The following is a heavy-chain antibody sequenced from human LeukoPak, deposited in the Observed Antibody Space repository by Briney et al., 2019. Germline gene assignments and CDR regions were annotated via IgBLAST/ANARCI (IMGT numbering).Heavy chain of an antibody. Sequence: GASVKVSCKASGYTFTSYAMHWVRQAPGQRLEWMGWINAGNGNTKYSQKFQGRVTVARDTSASTAYMELSSLRSEDTAVYYCARDSGSGNNDYWGQGTLVTVSS. CDR3: ARDSGSGNNDY. J-gene: IGHJ4*02. D-gene: IGHD1-26*01. CDR2: INAGNGNT. V-gene: IGHV1-3*01. CDR1: GYTFTSYA.